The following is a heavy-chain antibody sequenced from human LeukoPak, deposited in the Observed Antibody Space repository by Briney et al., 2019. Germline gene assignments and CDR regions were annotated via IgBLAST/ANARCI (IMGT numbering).Heavy chain of an antibody. CDR3: ARGSGDSTSSNPFYYYYMDV. V-gene: IGHV4-38-2*01. CDR1: GYSINSDYY. D-gene: IGHD6-6*01. Sequence: PSETLSLTCAVSGYSINSDYYWGWIRQPPGEGLEWIGSIYHSGSTYYKPSLKSRITISVDTSKNQFSLKLSSVTAADTAVYYCARGSGDSTSSNPFYYYYMDVWGKGTTVTVSS. J-gene: IGHJ6*03. CDR2: IYHSGST.